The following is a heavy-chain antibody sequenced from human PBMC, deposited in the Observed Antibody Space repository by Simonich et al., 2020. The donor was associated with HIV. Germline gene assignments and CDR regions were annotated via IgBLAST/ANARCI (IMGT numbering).Heavy chain of an antibody. CDR1: GYSFTDYY. D-gene: IGHD1-20*01. CDR3: ALDQINSPALH. CDR2: VDPEDGAT. J-gene: IGHJ1*01. V-gene: IGHV1-69-2*01. Sequence: EVQLVQSGAEVKKPGATVKISCKVSGYSFTDYYIHWVLQAPGKGLQWIGFVDPEDGATVYTERFQGRVTITADTSTDTAYMELNSLTSEDTAVYYCALDQINSPALHWGQGSLVTVSS.